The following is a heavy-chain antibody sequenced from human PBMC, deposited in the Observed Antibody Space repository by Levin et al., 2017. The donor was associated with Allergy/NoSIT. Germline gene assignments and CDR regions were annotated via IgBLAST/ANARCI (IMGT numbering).Heavy chain of an antibody. J-gene: IGHJ4*02. D-gene: IGHD4-17*01. V-gene: IGHV1-46*01. CDR2: INPSGGST. CDR3: ARARDTTVTTLGIFDY. Sequence: ASVKVSCKASGYTFTSYYMHWVRQAPGQGLEWMGIINPSGGSTSYAQKFQGRVTMTRDTSTSTVYMELSSLRSEDTAVYYCARARDTTVTTLGIFDYWGQGTLVTVSS. CDR1: GYTFTSYY.